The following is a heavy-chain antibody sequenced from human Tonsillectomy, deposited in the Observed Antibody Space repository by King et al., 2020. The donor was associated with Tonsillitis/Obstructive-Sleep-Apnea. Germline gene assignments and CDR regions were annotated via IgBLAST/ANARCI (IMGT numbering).Heavy chain of an antibody. V-gene: IGHV4-59*08. D-gene: IGHD5-24*01. CDR2: IYYSGST. Sequence: QVQLQESGPGLVKPSETLSLTCTVSGGSISSYYWSWIRQPPGKGLEWIGYIYYSGSTNYNPSLKSPVTISVDTSKNQLSLNLSSVTAADTAVYYCARDRRDGYNSLDYVDYWGQGTLVTVSS. CDR3: ARDRRDGYNSLDYVDY. J-gene: IGHJ4*02. CDR1: GGSISSYY.